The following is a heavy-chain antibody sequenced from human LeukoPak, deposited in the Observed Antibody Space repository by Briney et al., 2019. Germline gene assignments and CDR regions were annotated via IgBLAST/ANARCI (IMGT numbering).Heavy chain of an antibody. CDR1: GFSFSDYN. D-gene: IGHD3-3*01. V-gene: IGHV4-39*07. Sequence: GSLRLSCAASGFSFSDYNMHWVRQAPGKGLEWIGSIYYSGSTYYNPSLKSRVTISVDTSKNQFSLKLSSVTAADTAVYYCARDAPSEWLHYFDYWGQGTLVTVSS. CDR2: IYYSGST. J-gene: IGHJ4*02. CDR3: ARDAPSEWLHYFDY.